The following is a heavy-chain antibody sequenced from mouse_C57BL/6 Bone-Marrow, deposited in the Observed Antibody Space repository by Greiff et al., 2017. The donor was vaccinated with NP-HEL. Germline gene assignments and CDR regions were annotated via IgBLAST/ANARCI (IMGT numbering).Heavy chain of an antibody. CDR1: GYSFTGYY. CDR3: ARSTVGATGDY. CDR2: INPSTGGT. Sequence: VQLQQSGPELVKPGASVKISCKASGYSFTGYYMNWVKQSPEKSLEWIGEINPSTGGTTYNQKFKAKATLTVDKSSSTAYMQLKSLTSEDSAVYYCARSTVGATGDYWGQGTTLTVSS. J-gene: IGHJ2*01. D-gene: IGHD1-1*01. V-gene: IGHV1-42*01.